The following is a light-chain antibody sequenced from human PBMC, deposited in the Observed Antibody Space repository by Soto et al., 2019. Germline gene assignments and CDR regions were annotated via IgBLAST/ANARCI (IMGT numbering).Light chain of an antibody. CDR1: QSLLQTNGYNY. CDR2: LSS. V-gene: IGKV2-28*01. J-gene: IGKJ1*01. Sequence: DIVMTQSPLSLPVTPGEPASISCRSSQSLLQTNGYNYLDWYLQKPGQSPQLLIYLSSKRASGVPDRFSGSGSGTDFTLKISRVEAEDVGVYYCMQALQTPWTFGQGTKVEIK. CDR3: MQALQTPWT.